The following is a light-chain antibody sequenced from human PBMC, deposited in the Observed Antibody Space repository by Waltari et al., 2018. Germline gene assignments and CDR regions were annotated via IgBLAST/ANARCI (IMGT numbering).Light chain of an antibody. CDR3: QSVDSSATYVI. Sequence: SYDLTQPPSVSVSPGQTARITCAGDASPKQYGYWYQQKSGQAPVLMIFKDKERPSGIPERFSGSSSGTTVTLTISGVQAEDEADYYCQSVDSSATYVIFGGGTKLTVL. CDR1: ASPKQY. CDR2: KDK. J-gene: IGLJ2*01. V-gene: IGLV3-25*03.